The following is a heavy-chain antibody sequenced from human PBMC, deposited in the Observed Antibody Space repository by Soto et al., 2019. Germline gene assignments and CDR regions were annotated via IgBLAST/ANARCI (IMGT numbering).Heavy chain of an antibody. CDR2: INVYNGDR. CDR1: GYIFTKYG. V-gene: IGHV1-18*01. D-gene: IGHD2-21*02. J-gene: IGHJ5*02. CDR3: ARLQLGGDRMLNWFDP. Sequence: QVQVVQSGPELKKPGASVKVSCKAQGYIFTKYGIGWVRQAPGHGLEWMGWINVYNGDRKAAQKFQDRVSMTTDTATDTAYMEMKSLRSGDTAVYYCARLQLGGDRMLNWFDPWGQGTLVTVSS.